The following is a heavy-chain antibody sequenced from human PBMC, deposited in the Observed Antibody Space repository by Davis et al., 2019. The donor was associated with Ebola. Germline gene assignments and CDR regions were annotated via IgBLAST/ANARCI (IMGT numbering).Heavy chain of an antibody. CDR1: GGSISNAYYS. Sequence: LRLSCAVSGGSISNAYYSWHWIRQPPGKGLEWIGYNYHSGNPYYNPSLKSRVTISVDRSKNQFSLDLSSVTAADTAVYYCATYRTSFDFWGQGTLVTVSS. J-gene: IGHJ4*02. CDR2: NYHSGNP. D-gene: IGHD6-6*01. CDR3: ATYRTSFDF. V-gene: IGHV4-30-2*01.